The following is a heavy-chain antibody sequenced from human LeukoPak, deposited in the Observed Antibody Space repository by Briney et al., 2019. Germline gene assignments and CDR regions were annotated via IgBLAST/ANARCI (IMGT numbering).Heavy chain of an antibody. Sequence: GGSLRLSCAASGFTFSSYAMHWVRQAPGKGLEWVSVIYSGDNTYYVESVKGRFTISRDNSKNTLFLQMNRLRAEDTAVYYCAGRRVLDASFDYWGQGTLVTVSS. V-gene: IGHV3-66*02. CDR2: IYSGDNT. J-gene: IGHJ4*02. D-gene: IGHD3-16*01. CDR1: GFTFSSYA. CDR3: AGRRVLDASFDY.